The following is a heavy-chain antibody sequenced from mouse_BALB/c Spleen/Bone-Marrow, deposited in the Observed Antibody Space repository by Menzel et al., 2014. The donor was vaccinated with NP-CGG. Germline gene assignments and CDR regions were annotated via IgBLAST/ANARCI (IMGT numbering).Heavy chain of an antibody. CDR3: ARCGYYGFLDY. CDR2: INPNSRTI. Sequence: DVKLVESGGDLVQPGGSLKLSCAASGFDFSRYWMSWVRQAPGKGLEWIGEINPNSRTINYTPSLKDKFIISRDNAKNTLDLQMSKVRSEDTALYYCARCGYYGFLDYWGQGTTLTVSS. D-gene: IGHD1-1*01. CDR1: GFDFSRYW. J-gene: IGHJ2*01. V-gene: IGHV4-1*02.